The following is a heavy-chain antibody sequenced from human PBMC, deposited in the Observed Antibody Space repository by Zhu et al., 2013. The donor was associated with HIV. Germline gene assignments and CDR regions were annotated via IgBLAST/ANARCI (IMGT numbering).Heavy chain of an antibody. J-gene: IGHJ6*02. Sequence: VQLVESGGGVVQPGRSLGLSCAASGFTFSSYVMHWVRQAPGKGLEWVALISYDGSNKYYADSVKGRFTISRDTSKNTLYLQMNSLRPEDTAIYYCARAHIPTRAPPYYGLDVWGQGTTVTVSS. CDR2: ISYDGSNK. CDR1: GFTFSSYV. V-gene: IGHV3-30-3*01. CDR3: ARAHIPTRAPPYYGLDV. D-gene: IGHD2-2*02.